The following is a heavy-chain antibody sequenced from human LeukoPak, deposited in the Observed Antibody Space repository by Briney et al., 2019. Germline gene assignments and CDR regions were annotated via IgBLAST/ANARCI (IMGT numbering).Heavy chain of an antibody. CDR2: IYYSGST. V-gene: IGHV4-39*01. CDR3: ARHPDSPA. J-gene: IGHJ4*02. CDR1: GGSISSSSYY. Sequence: PSETLSLTCTVSGGSISSSSYYWGWIRQPPGKGLEWIGSIYYSGSTYYNPSLKSRVTISVDTSKNQFSLKLSSVTAADTAVYYCARHPDSPAGGQGTLVTVSS.